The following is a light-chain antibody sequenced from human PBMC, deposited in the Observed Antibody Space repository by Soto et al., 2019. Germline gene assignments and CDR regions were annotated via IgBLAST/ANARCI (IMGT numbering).Light chain of an antibody. V-gene: IGLV2-8*01. CDR1: SSDVGKYDY. Sequence: QSVLTQPPSVSGSPGQSVTISCTGTSSDVGKYDYVSWFQHHPGKAPKLIIYEVSKRPSGVPDRFSGSKSGSTASLTVSGLQTEDEADYYCNSYVAGSNVFGTGTKVTVL. CDR2: EVS. J-gene: IGLJ1*01. CDR3: NSYVAGSNV.